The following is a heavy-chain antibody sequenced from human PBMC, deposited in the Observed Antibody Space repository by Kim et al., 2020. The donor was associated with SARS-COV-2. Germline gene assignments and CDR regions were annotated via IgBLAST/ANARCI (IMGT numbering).Heavy chain of an antibody. V-gene: IGHV3-30*18. CDR3: AKDNSSWYGGAVEL. CDR2: LSYDGSNK. D-gene: IGHD6-13*01. Sequence: GGSLRLSCAASRFTFSNYGIHWVRQAPGKGLEWVAVLSYDGSNKYYADSVKGRSTISRDNSKNTLYLRMNSLRAEDTAVDYCAKDNSSWYGGAVELWGRG. J-gene: IGHJ2*01. CDR1: RFTFSNYG.